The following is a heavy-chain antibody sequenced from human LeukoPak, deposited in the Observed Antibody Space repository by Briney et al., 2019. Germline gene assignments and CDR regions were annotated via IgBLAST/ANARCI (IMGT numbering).Heavy chain of an antibody. J-gene: IGHJ2*01. CDR2: IYYSGST. V-gene: IGHV4-30-4*01. Sequence: SETLSLTCTVSGGSISSGDYYWSWLRQPPGKGLEWIGYIYYSGSTYYNPSLKSRVTISVDTSKNQFSLKLSSVTAADTAVYYCARDRSGVVPKGLTVTTPWYFDLWGRGTLVTVSS. CDR1: GGSISSGDYY. CDR3: ARDRSGVVPKGLTVTTPWYFDL. D-gene: IGHD4-11*01.